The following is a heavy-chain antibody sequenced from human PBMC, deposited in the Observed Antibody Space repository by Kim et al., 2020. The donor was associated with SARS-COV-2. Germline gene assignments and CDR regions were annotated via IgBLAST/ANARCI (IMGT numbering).Heavy chain of an antibody. Sequence: GGSLRLSCAASGFTFSSYGMHWVRQAPGKGLEWVAVISYDGSNKYYADSVKGRFTISRDNSKNTLYLQMNSLRAEDTAVYYCAKDRGNVLLWFGDWYFDLWGRGTLVTVSS. CDR2: ISYDGSNK. CDR3: AKDRGNVLLWFGDWYFDL. D-gene: IGHD3-10*01. J-gene: IGHJ2*01. CDR1: GFTFSSYG. V-gene: IGHV3-30*18.